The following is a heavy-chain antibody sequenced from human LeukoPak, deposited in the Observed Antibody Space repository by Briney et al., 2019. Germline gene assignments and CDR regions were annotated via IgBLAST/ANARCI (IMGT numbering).Heavy chain of an antibody. CDR3: ASDGNYYDSSGYQYFQH. D-gene: IGHD3-22*01. V-gene: IGHV4-31*03. Sequence: KPSQTLSLTCTVSGGSISSGGYYWSWIRQHPGKGLEWIGYIYYSGSTNYNPSLKSRVTISVDTSRNQFSLKLSSVTAADTAVYYCASDGNYYDSSGYQYFQHWGQGTLVTVSS. CDR2: IYYSGST. CDR1: GGSISSGGYY. J-gene: IGHJ1*01.